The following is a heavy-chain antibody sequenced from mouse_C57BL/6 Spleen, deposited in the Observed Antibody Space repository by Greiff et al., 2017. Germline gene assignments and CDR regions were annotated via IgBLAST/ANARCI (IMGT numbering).Heavy chain of an antibody. D-gene: IGHD1-1*01. J-gene: IGHJ4*01. V-gene: IGHV5-17*01. CDR2: ISSGSSTI. CDR1: GFTFSDYG. Sequence: DVKLVESGGGLVKPGGSLKLSCAASGFTFSDYGMHWVRQAPEKGLEWVAYISSGSSTIYYADTVKGRFTISRDNAKNTLFLQMTSLRSEDTAMYYCARLYYGSSYGDYWGQGTSVTVSS. CDR3: ARLYYGSSYGDY.